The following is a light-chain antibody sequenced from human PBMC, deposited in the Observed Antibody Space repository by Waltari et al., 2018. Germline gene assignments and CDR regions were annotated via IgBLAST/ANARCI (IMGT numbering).Light chain of an antibody. CDR1: QSISNW. V-gene: IGKV1-5*03. CDR2: KAS. CDR3: QQYNSYSLLT. Sequence: DIQMTQSPSTLSASVGDRVTITCRASQSISNWLAWYQQKPGKAPKLLIYKASTLESGVPSRFSGSGSGTEFTLTNSSLQPDDSATYYCQQYNSYSLLTFGGGTKVEIK. J-gene: IGKJ4*01.